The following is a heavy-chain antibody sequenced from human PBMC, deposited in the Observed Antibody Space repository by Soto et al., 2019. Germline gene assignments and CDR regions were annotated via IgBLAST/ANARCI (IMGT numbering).Heavy chain of an antibody. CDR3: ARGGQYYDFWSGDYYYYGMDV. Sequence: NPSETLSLTCTVSGGSISSYYWSWIRQPPGKGLEWIGYIYYSGSTNYNPSLKSRVTISVDTSKNQFSLKLSSVTAADTAVYYCARGGQYYDFWSGDYYYYGMDVWGQGTTVTVS. CDR1: GGSISSYY. D-gene: IGHD3-3*01. J-gene: IGHJ6*02. CDR2: IYYSGST. V-gene: IGHV4-59*01.